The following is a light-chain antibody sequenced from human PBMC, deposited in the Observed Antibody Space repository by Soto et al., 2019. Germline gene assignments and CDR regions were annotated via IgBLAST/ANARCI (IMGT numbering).Light chain of an antibody. V-gene: IGKV3-20*01. J-gene: IGKJ5*01. CDR2: DAS. CDR1: QSVSSY. CDR3: QQYGSSALIT. Sequence: EIVLTQSPATLSLSPGERATLSCRASQSVSSYLAWYQQKPGQAPRLLIYDASSRVTGIPDRFSGSGSGTDFTLTISRLEPEDFAVYYCQQYGSSALITFGQGTRLEI.